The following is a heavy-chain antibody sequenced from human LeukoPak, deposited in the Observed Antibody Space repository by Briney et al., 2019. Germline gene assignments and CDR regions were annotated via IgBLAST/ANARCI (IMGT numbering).Heavy chain of an antibody. CDR3: ARRYSSGWYP. CDR2: INHSGST. CDR1: GGSFSGYY. D-gene: IGHD6-19*01. J-gene: IGHJ5*02. Sequence: SETLSLTCAVYGGSFSGYYWSWIRQPPGKGLEWIGEINHSGSTNYNPSLKSRVTISVDTSKNQFSLKLSSVAAADTAVYYCARRYSSGWYPWGQGTLVTVSS. V-gene: IGHV4-34*01.